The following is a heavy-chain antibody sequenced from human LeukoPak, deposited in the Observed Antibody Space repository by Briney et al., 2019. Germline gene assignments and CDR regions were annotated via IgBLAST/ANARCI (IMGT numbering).Heavy chain of an antibody. V-gene: IGHV3-23*01. Sequence: QAGGSLRLSCAASGFTFSSYAMSWVRQAPGKGLEWVSAISGSGGSTYYADSVKGRFTISRDNSKNTLYLQMNSLRAEDTAVYYCAKDPGGITMIILGGGMDVWGQGTTVTVSS. CDR3: AKDPGGITMIILGGGMDV. CDR1: GFTFSSYA. CDR2: ISGSGGST. D-gene: IGHD3-22*01. J-gene: IGHJ6*02.